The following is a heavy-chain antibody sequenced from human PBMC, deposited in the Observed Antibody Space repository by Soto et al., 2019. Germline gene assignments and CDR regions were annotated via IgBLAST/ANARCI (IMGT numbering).Heavy chain of an antibody. D-gene: IGHD3-3*01. V-gene: IGHV2-26*01. CDR1: GFSLTNARMG. J-gene: IGHJ5*02. CDR3: ARVPFSGAYNWFDP. Sequence: SGPTLVNPTETLTLTCTVSGFSLTNARMGVTWIRQPPGKALEWLAHIFSNDEKSYSTSLKSRLTISKDPSKSQVVLTMTNMDPVDTATYYCARVPFSGAYNWFDPWGQGTLVTVSS. CDR2: IFSNDEK.